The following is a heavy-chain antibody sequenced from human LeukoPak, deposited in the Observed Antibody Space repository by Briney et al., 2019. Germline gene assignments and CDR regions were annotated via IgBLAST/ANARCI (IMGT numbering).Heavy chain of an antibody. CDR3: ARVLSPYSDYGDYRNWFDP. V-gene: IGHV3-48*03. CDR2: ISSTGSNI. Sequence: TGGSLRLSCAASGCTFSSYEMNWVRQAPGKGLEWVSYISSTGSNIYYADSVKGRFTISRDNAKKSLYLQMNSLRAEDTAVYYCARVLSPYSDYGDYRNWFDPWGLGTLITVSS. J-gene: IGHJ5*02. D-gene: IGHD4-17*01. CDR1: GCTFSSYE.